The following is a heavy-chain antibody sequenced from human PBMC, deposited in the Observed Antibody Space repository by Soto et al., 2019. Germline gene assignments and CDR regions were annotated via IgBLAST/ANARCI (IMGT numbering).Heavy chain of an antibody. CDR2: IDPSDSYT. Sequence: PGESLKISCKGSGYSFTSYWISWVRQMPGKGLEWMGRIDPSDSYTNYSPSFQGHVTISADKSISTAYLQWSSLKASDTAMYYCARLGEGIAAAGTSYYYYGMDVWGQGTTVTVSS. CDR3: ARLGEGIAAAGTSYYYYGMDV. V-gene: IGHV5-10-1*01. D-gene: IGHD6-13*01. J-gene: IGHJ6*02. CDR1: GYSFTSYW.